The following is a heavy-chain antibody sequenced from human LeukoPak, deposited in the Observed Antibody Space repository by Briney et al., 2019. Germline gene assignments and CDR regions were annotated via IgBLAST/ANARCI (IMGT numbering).Heavy chain of an antibody. CDR1: GVSISSYY. J-gene: IGHJ3*02. V-gene: IGHV4-59*01. D-gene: IGHD3-22*01. Sequence: PSETLSLTCTVSGVSISSYYWSWIRQPPGKGLEWIGYIYYSGSTNYNPSLKGRVSMSVGTSKIQFSLKLSSVTAADTAVYYCARGNYYDPTTYYRAFDIWGQGTMVTVSS. CDR2: IYYSGST. CDR3: ARGNYYDPTTYYRAFDI.